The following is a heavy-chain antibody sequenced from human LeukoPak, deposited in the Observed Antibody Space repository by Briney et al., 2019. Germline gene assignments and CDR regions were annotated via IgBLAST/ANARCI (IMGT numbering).Heavy chain of an antibody. V-gene: IGHV3-15*04. CDR3: AKGELVQSPFDY. Sequence: GGSLRLSCAASGFSFSDAWVDWVRQAPGKGLEWVGRIASKIDGGTTDLAAPVKGRLTISRDDSKNMLYLQMNSLRAEDTALYYCAKGELVQSPFDYWGQGTLVTVSS. CDR2: IASKIDGGTT. CDR1: GFSFSDAW. J-gene: IGHJ4*02.